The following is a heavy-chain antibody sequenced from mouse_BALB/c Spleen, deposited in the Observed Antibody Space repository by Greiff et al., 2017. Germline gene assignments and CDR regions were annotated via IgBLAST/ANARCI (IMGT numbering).Heavy chain of an antibody. CDR2: INSNGGST. D-gene: IGHD1-1*01. J-gene: IGHJ1*01. Sequence: EVQLQESGGGLVQPGGSLKLSCAASGFTFSSYGMSWVRQTPDKRLELVATINSNGGSTYYPDSVKGRFTISRDNAKNTLYLQMSSLKSEDTAMYYCHYYGSSYRYFDVWGAGTTVTVSS. CDR1: GFTFSSYG. CDR3: HYYGSSYRYFDV. V-gene: IGHV5-6-3*01.